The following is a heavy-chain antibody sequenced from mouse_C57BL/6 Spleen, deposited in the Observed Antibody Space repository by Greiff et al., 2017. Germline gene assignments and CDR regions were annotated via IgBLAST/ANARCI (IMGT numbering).Heavy chain of an antibody. CDR3: ARSAYDYDGDFDY. Sequence: EVQGVESGPELVKPGASVKIPCKASGYTFTDYNMDWVKQSHGKSLEWIGDINPNNGGTIYNQKFKGKATLTVDKSSSTAYMELRSLTSEDTAVYYCARSAYDYDGDFDYWGQGTTLTVSS. CDR2: INPNNGGT. V-gene: IGHV1-18*01. D-gene: IGHD2-4*01. CDR1: GYTFTDYN. J-gene: IGHJ2*01.